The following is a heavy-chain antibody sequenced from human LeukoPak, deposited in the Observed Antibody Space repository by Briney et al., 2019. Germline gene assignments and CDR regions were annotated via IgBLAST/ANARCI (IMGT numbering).Heavy chain of an antibody. J-gene: IGHJ3*02. CDR3: ARHALATIKGPSDAFDI. CDR2: IYYSGST. V-gene: IGHV4-59*08. CDR1: GGSISSYY. Sequence: SETLSLTCTVSGGSISSYYWSWIRQPPGKGLEWIGYIYYSGSTNYNPSLKSRVTISVDTSKNQFSLKLSSVTAADTAVYYCARHALATIKGPSDAFDIWGQGTMVTVSS. D-gene: IGHD5-12*01.